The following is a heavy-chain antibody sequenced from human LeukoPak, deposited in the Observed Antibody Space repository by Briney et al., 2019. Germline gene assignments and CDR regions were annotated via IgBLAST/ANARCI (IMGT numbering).Heavy chain of an antibody. Sequence: PGGSLRLSCAASGFTFSSYWMSWVRQAPGKGLEWVANIKQDGSEKYYVDSVKGRFTISRDNAKNSLYLQMNSLRAEDTAVYYCARESGGGPYPDHRIVVVIAIGAFDIWGQGTMVTVSS. J-gene: IGHJ3*02. CDR2: IKQDGSEK. D-gene: IGHD2-21*01. CDR3: ARESGGGPYPDHRIVVVIAIGAFDI. V-gene: IGHV3-7*01. CDR1: GFTFSSYW.